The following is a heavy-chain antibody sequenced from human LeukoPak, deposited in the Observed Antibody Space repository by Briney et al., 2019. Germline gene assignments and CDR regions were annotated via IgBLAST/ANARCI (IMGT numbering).Heavy chain of an antibody. CDR3: ARFGSDTYGYKYYFDS. D-gene: IGHD3-16*01. Sequence: SETLSLTCTVSGGSICSYYWSWIRQPPGKGLEWIGYINYSGSTNYNPSLKSRVTISVDTSKNQFSLRLTSVTAADTAVYYCARFGSDTYGYKYYFDSWGQGSLATVSS. CDR2: INYSGST. J-gene: IGHJ4*02. V-gene: IGHV4-59*08. CDR1: GGSICSYY.